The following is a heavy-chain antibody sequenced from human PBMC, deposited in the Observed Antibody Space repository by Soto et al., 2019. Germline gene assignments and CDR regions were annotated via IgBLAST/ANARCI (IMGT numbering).Heavy chain of an antibody. D-gene: IGHD3-3*01. V-gene: IGHV4-39*01. CDR3: ARHGTPFWRNDHTSGFFDY. Sequence: QLQLQESGPGLVKPSETLSLTCTVSGDSIRSISYYLVWIRQPPGKALEWIGSIFYSGRTSYNQSLQGRVTMPVDTSKNQFSLKLNFVTAADPAVYYCARHGTPFWRNDHTSGFFDYWGQGALVNVSS. CDR2: IFYSGRT. CDR1: GDSIRSISYY. J-gene: IGHJ4*02.